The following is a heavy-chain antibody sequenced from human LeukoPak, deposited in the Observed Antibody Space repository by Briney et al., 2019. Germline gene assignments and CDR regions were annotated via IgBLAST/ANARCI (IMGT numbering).Heavy chain of an antibody. J-gene: IGHJ3*02. Sequence: GASVKVSCKASGDTSGSYAMQWVRQAPGQGREWGARIIPLLGITNHAQKLQGRVTVTADTSTNTVYMELSSLRPDDTAVYYCARARGRITFGGIRHAFDIWGQGTLVTVSS. CDR1: GDTSGSYA. CDR2: IIPLLGIT. CDR3: ARARGRITFGGIRHAFDI. D-gene: IGHD3-16*01. V-gene: IGHV1-69*04.